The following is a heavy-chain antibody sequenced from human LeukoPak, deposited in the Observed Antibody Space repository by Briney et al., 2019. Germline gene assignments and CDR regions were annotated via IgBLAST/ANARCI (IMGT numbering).Heavy chain of an antibody. CDR3: ARVLSLVDTALENYYYYYMDV. CDR1: GYTFTSYA. D-gene: IGHD5-18*01. CDR2: INTNTGNP. V-gene: IGHV7-4-1*02. Sequence: ASVKVSCKASGYTFTSYAMNWVRQAPGQGLEWMGWINTNTGNPTYAQGFTGRFVFSLDTSVSTAYLQISSLKAEDTAVYYCARVLSLVDTALENYYYYYMDVWGKGTTVTVSS. J-gene: IGHJ6*03.